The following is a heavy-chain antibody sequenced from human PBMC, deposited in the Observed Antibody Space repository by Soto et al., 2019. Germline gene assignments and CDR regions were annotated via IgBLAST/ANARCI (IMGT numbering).Heavy chain of an antibody. Sequence: KESGPTLVSPTQTLTLTCTFSGFSLSSSGVGVGWIRQPPGKALEWLALIYWDDDKRYSPSLKSRLTITKDTSKNQVVLTLTKLDTVDTATYYCARGGWTTYYSPFFDYWGQGTLVTVSS. CDR1: GFSLSSSGVG. CDR2: IYWDDDK. V-gene: IGHV2-5*02. J-gene: IGHJ4*02. CDR3: ARGGWTTYYSPFFDY. D-gene: IGHD3-10*01.